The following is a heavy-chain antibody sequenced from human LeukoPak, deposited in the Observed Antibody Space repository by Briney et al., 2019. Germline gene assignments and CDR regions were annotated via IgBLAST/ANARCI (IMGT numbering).Heavy chain of an antibody. Sequence: PSETLSLTCTVSGGSISSSSYYWGWIRQPPGKGLEWIGYIYYSGSTNYNPSLKSRVTISVDTSKNQFSLKLSSVTAADTAVYYCARDRYFDWYQTTGIGAFDIWGQGTMVTVSS. D-gene: IGHD3-9*01. CDR3: ARDRYFDWYQTTGIGAFDI. CDR1: GGSISSSSYY. V-gene: IGHV4-61*01. CDR2: IYYSGST. J-gene: IGHJ3*02.